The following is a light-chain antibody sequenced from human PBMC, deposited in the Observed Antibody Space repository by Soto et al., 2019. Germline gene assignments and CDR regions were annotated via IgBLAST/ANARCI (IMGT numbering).Light chain of an antibody. J-gene: IGLJ1*01. CDR1: SSDVGSYNL. CDR3: CSYAGSSTV. CDR2: EVS. V-gene: IGLV2-23*02. Sequence: ALTQPASVSGSPGQSITISCTGTSSDVGSYNLVSWYQQHPGKAPKLMICEVSKRPSGVSNRFSGSKSGNTASLTISGLQAEDEADYYCCSYAGSSTVFGTGTKVTVL.